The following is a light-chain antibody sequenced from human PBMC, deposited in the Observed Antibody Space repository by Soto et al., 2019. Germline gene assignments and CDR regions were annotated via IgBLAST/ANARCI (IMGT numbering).Light chain of an antibody. J-gene: IGLJ2*01. V-gene: IGLV1-51*01. CDR3: GTWDSSLSAVV. CDR2: DNN. CDR1: SSNIGNNY. Sequence: QSVLTQPTSVSAAPGQKVTISCSGSSSNIGNNYVSWYQQLPGTAPKLLIYDNNKRPSGIPDRFSGCKSGTSATLGITGLQTGDEADYYCGTWDSSLSAVVFGGGSKLTVL.